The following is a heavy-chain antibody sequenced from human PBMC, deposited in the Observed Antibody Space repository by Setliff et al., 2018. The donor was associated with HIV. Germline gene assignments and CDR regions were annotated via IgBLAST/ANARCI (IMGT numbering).Heavy chain of an antibody. J-gene: IGHJ4*02. Sequence: SETLSLTCTVSGGFISSYYWSWIRQPPGKGLEWIGYIYYSGSTNYNPSLKSRVTISVDTSKNQFSLKLSSVTATDTAVYFCARGGGVAVTTTGGTASFDYWGQGTLVTVSS. V-gene: IGHV4-59*08. CDR3: ARGGGVAVTTTGGTASFDY. D-gene: IGHD2-15*01. CDR1: GGFISSYY. CDR2: IYYSGST.